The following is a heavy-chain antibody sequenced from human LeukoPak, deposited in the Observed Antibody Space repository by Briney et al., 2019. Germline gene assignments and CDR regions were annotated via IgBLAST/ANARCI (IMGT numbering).Heavy chain of an antibody. CDR3: ARAIAAAGAQHFQH. CDR1: GYTFTSYY. CDR2: IYTSDGSA. V-gene: IGHV1-46*01. D-gene: IGHD6-13*01. Sequence: EASVKVSCKASGYTFTSYYMHWVRQAPGQGPEWMGIIYTSDGSARYAQKFQGRVTMTRDTSTGTVYMELSSLRSEDTAVYYCARAIAAAGAQHFQHWGQGTLVSASS. J-gene: IGHJ1*01.